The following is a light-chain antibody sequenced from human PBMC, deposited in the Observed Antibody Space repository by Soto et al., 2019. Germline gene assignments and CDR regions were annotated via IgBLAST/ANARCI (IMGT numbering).Light chain of an antibody. Sequence: EKATLSWVGGGSVSGNFLAWYQRKPGQPPRLLIYGASIRATGIPDRFSGSGSGTDLTLTISRLAHEDFAVYYCEPDGTFLLTFGSGPKV. J-gene: IGKJ1*01. V-gene: IGKV3-20*01. CDR2: GAS. CDR1: GSVSGNF. CDR3: EPDGTFLLT.